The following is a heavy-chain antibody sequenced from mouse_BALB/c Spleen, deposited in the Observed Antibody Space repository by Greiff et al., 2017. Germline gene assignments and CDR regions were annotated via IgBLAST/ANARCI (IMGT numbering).Heavy chain of an antibody. V-gene: IGHV1S137*01. D-gene: IGHD2-12*01. Sequence: QVQLQQSGAELVRPGVSVKISCKGSGYTFTDYAMHWVKQSHAKSLEWIGVISTYYGDASYNQKFKGKATMTVDKSSSTAYMELARLTSEDSAIYYCASPLYDSYAMDYWGQGTSVTVSS. CDR1: GYTFTDYA. CDR3: ASPLYDSYAMDY. J-gene: IGHJ4*01. CDR2: ISTYYGDA.